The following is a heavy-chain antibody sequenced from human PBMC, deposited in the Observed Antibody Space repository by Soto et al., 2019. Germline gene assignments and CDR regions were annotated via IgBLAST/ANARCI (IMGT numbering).Heavy chain of an antibody. J-gene: IGHJ4*02. CDR1: GYTFTSYG. Sequence: GASVKVSCKASGYTFTSYGISWVRQAPGQGLEWMGWISAYNGNTNYAQKLQGRVTMTTDTSTSTAYMELSSLRSEDTAVYYCARVRPVQILSPKYYYDSSGYFDYWGQGTLVTVSS. V-gene: IGHV1-18*01. CDR2: ISAYNGNT. CDR3: ARVRPVQILSPKYYYDSSGYFDY. D-gene: IGHD3-22*01.